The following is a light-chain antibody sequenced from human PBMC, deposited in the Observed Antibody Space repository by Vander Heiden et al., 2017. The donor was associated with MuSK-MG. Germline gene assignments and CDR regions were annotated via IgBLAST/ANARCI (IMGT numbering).Light chain of an antibody. V-gene: IGLV2-14*03. Sequence: QSALTQPASVSGSPGQSITISCSGSTTDFGDDTSGSWYQQQPGKAPKLRMFDGNNRPSGMPIRFAGSKSGNNDSLTISGLLPEDEADDFCCSYTASRQDGLGTASQVT. CDR3: CSYTASRQDG. CDR2: DGN. CDR1: TTDFGDDTS. J-gene: IGLJ1*01.